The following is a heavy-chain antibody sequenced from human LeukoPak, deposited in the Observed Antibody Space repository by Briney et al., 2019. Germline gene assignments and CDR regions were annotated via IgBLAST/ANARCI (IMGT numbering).Heavy chain of an antibody. CDR2: ISSSSSYI. Sequence: GGSLRLSCAASGFTFSSYSMNWVRQAPGKGLEWVSSISSSSSYIYYADSVKGRFTISRDNAKNSLYLQMNSLRAEDTAVYYCARVGLGYCSSTSCYNFDYWGQGTLVTVSS. J-gene: IGHJ4*02. CDR3: ARVGLGYCSSTSCYNFDY. CDR1: GFTFSSYS. D-gene: IGHD2-2*02. V-gene: IGHV3-21*01.